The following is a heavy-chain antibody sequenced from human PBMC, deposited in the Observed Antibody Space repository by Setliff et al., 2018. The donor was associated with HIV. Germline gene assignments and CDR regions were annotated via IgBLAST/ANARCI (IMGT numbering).Heavy chain of an antibody. CDR1: GFSFSAYW. CDR2: IKPDGSEK. CDR3: ARDPYPYADYGDWYFGL. D-gene: IGHD4-17*01. V-gene: IGHV3-7*01. Sequence: PGGSLRLSCAASGFSFSAYWMNWVRQAPGKGLEWVANIKPDGSEKYYVDSVKGRFTISRDNAKNSLYLQMNSLRAEDTAVYYCARDPYPYADYGDWYFGLWGRGTLVTVSS. J-gene: IGHJ2*01.